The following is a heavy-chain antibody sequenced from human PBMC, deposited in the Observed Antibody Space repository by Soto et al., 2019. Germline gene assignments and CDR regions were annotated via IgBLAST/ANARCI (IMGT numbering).Heavy chain of an antibody. CDR1: GFTFSSYA. J-gene: IGHJ3*01. Sequence: GGSLRLSCAASGFTFSSYAMSWVRQAPGKGLEWVSAISGSGVGTYYADSVKGRFTISRDNSKSTPYLQMNSLRDEDTAVYYCARDQDYAFDFWGQGTMVTVSS. CDR3: ARDQDYAFDF. CDR2: ISGSGVGT. V-gene: IGHV3-23*01.